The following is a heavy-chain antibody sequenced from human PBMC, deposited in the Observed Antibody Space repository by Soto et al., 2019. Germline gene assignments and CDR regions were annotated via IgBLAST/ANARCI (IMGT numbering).Heavy chain of an antibody. J-gene: IGHJ4*02. D-gene: IGHD6-19*01. CDR1: WFTVSSNY. CDR2: IYSGGST. V-gene: IGHV3-53*01. CDR3: ARDNSGWYQFDY. Sequence: PVGSLRLSCAASWFTVSSNYMSWVRQAPGKGLEWVSVIYSGGSTYYADSVKGRFTISRDNSKNTLYLQMNSLRAEDTAVYYCARDNSGWYQFDYWGQGTLVTVSS.